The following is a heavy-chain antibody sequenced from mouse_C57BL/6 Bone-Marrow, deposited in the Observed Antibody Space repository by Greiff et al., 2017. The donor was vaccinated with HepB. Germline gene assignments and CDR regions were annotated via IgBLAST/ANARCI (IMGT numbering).Heavy chain of an antibody. D-gene: IGHD1-1*01. CDR1: GFTFSDYG. CDR3: ARREPYGSSYDAMDY. J-gene: IGHJ4*01. Sequence: EVQRVESGGGLVKPGGSLKLSCAASGFTFSDYGMHWVRQAPEKGLEWVAYISSGSSTIYYADTVKGRFTISRDNAKNTLFLQMTSLRSEDTAMYYCARREPYGSSYDAMDYWGQGTSVTVSS. CDR2: ISSGSSTI. V-gene: IGHV5-17*01.